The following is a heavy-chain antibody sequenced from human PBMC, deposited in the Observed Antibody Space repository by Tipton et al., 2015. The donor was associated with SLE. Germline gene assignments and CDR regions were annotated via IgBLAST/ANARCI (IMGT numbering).Heavy chain of an antibody. Sequence: TLSLTCAVYGGSFSGYYWSWIRQPPGKGLEWIGEINHSGSTNYNPSLKSRVTISVETSKNQFSLKLSSVTAADTAVYYGARQRVHYDFWSGYLQYYFDYWGQGTLVTVSS. V-gene: IGHV4-34*01. CDR3: ARQRVHYDFWSGYLQYYFDY. D-gene: IGHD3-3*01. J-gene: IGHJ4*02. CDR2: INHSGST. CDR1: GGSFSGYY.